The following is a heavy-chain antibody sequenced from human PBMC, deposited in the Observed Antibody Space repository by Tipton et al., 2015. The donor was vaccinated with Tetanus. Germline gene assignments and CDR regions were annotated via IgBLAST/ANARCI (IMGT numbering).Heavy chain of an antibody. CDR1: GGSIRSGSYQ. CDR2: TSPSGRT. J-gene: IGHJ4*02. Sequence: TLSLTCTVSGGSIRSGSYQWNWIRQPPGKGLEWLAYTSPSGRTNSNYSLKSRITISQDMSKNQFSLRLASVTAADTAVYYCARANYEFPKKGPFDSWGQGRLVIVSS. CDR3: ARANYEFPKKGPFDS. V-gene: IGHV4-61*01. D-gene: IGHD3-3*01.